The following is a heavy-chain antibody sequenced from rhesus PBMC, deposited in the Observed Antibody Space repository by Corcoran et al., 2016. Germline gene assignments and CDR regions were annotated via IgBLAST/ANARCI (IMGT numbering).Heavy chain of an antibody. CDR3: ARDRWNDYNRFDV. CDR1: GYSISSGYG. CDR2: ISYSGSS. J-gene: IGHJ5-1*01. Sequence: QVQLQESGPGLVKPSETLSLTCAVSGYSISSGYGWSWIRQPPGKGLEWIGYISYSGSSYYTPSFKSRVTISIDTSKNQFSLKLSSVTAADTAVYYCARDRWNDYNRFDVWGPGVLVTVSS. V-gene: IGHV4-127*01. D-gene: IGHD1-14*01.